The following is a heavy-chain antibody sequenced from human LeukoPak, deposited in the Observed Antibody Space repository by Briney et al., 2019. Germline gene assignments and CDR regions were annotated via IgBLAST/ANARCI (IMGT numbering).Heavy chain of an antibody. Sequence: PGGSLRLSCAASGFPFSSYWMSWVRQAPGKGLEWVANIRHDGSETYYVDSLRGRFTISRDNAKNLVYLQMSSLRAEDTAIYYCARDETYDYESNGYLDFGGQGTVVTVSS. CDR1: GFPFSSYW. CDR2: IRHDGSET. J-gene: IGHJ4*02. D-gene: IGHD3-22*01. CDR3: ARDETYDYESNGYLDF. V-gene: IGHV3-7*01.